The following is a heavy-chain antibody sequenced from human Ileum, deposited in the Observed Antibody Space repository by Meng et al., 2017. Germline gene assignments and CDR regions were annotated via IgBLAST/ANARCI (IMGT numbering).Heavy chain of an antibody. CDR3: VRQQWNYYYYGMDV. J-gene: IGHJ6*02. V-gene: IGHV1-18*01. CDR2: ISAYNGNT. CDR1: DYNLNNYG. D-gene: IGHD2-8*01. Sequence: ASVKVSCKASDYNLNNYGITWVRQAPGQGLEWMGWISAYNGNTNYAQKVQGRVTITTDTSTSTAYMELRSLRSDDTAVYYCVRQQWNYYYYGMDVWGQGTTVTVSS.